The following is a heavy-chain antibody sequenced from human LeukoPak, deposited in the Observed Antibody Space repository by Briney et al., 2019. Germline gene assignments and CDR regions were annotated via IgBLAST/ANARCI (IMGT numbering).Heavy chain of an antibody. V-gene: IGHV3-23*01. CDR2: ITGNGAST. CDR3: AGSGSHVY. D-gene: IGHD1-26*01. Sequence: GGSLRLSCAPSGFTLRSYDLNWVRQAPGKGLEWVSSITGNGASTNFADSVKGRFTISRDNSKNTAYLQKNSLRAEGTAVYYCAGSGSHVYWGQGTLVTVSS. J-gene: IGHJ4*02. CDR1: GFTLRSYD.